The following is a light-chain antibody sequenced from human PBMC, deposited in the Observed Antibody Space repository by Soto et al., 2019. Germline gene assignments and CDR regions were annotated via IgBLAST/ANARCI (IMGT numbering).Light chain of an antibody. CDR2: DVT. Sequence: ALTPPGSVAGSPGQTVTISCTVTSSDVGGYNCVSWYQQHPGKAPQLIIYDVTQRPSGVPDRFSGSKSGNTASLSISGLQAEGEADYYCCSHSASYTLVSGTGTKVTVL. CDR1: SSDVGGYNC. V-gene: IGLV2-11*01. CDR3: CSHSASYTLV. J-gene: IGLJ1*01.